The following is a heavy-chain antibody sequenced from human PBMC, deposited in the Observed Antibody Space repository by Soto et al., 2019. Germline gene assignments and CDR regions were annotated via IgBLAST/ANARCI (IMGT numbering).Heavy chain of an antibody. CDR2: ISSSSTI. Sequence: GGSLRLSCAASGFTFSSYSMNWVRQAPGKGLEWVSYISSSSTIYYADSVKGRFTISRDNAKNSLYLQMNSLRAEDTAVYYCARDYTAFDIWGQGTMVTVSS. D-gene: IGHD3-16*01. J-gene: IGHJ3*02. CDR3: ARDYTAFDI. CDR1: GFTFSSYS. V-gene: IGHV3-48*01.